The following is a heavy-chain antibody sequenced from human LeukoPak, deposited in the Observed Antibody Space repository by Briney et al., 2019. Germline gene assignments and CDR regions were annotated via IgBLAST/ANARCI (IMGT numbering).Heavy chain of an antibody. D-gene: IGHD5-18*01. Sequence: GESLQISCKGSGYSFTSYWIGWVRQMPGKGLEWMGIIYPGDSDTRHSPSFQGQVTISADKSISTAYLQWSSLKASDTAMYYCARQLSGYGYCVDYWGQGTLVTVSS. CDR2: IYPGDSDT. V-gene: IGHV5-51*01. CDR3: ARQLSGYGYCVDY. CDR1: GYSFTSYW. J-gene: IGHJ4*02.